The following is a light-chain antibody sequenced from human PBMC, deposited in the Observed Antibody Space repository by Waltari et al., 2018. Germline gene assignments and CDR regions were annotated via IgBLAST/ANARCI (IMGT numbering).Light chain of an antibody. J-gene: IGLJ2*01. CDR1: KLGDKY. Sequence: SYELTQPPSVSVSPGQTATITCSGDKLGDKYACWYQQKPGQSPLLVIYQDTKRPSGIPVRFSGSNSGNTATLAISGTQAVDEADYYCQAWDSSTAVFGGGTELTDL. V-gene: IGLV3-1*01. CDR3: QAWDSSTAV. CDR2: QDT.